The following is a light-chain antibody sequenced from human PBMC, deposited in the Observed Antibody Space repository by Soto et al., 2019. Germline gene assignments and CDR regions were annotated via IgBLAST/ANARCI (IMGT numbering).Light chain of an antibody. CDR2: EVS. CDR1: SSDVGGYNY. Sequence: QSVLTQPASVSGSPGQSITISCTGTSSDVGGYNYVSWYQQHPGKAPKLMIYEVSNRPSGVSNRFSGSKSGNTASLTISGLQAEGEADYYCSSYTSSSTLVVFGGGTKGTVL. J-gene: IGLJ2*01. CDR3: SSYTSSSTLVV. V-gene: IGLV2-14*01.